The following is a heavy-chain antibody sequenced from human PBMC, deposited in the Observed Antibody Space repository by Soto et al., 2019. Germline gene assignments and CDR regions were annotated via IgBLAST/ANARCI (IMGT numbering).Heavy chain of an antibody. J-gene: IGHJ6*02. CDR1: GYTFTSYY. CDR3: ARRDGYSFYYYYGMDV. CDR2: INPSGGST. V-gene: IGHV1-46*01. Sequence: ASVKVSCKASGYTFTSYYMHWVRQAPGQGLEWMGIINPSGGSTSYAQKFQGRVTMTRDTSTSTVYMELSSLRSEDTAVYYCARRDGYSFYYYYGMDVWGQGTMVTVSS. D-gene: IGHD4-4*01.